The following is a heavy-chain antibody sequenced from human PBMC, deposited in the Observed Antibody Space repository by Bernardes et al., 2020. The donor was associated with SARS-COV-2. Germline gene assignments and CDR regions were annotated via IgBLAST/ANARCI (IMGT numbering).Heavy chain of an antibody. Sequence: GGSLRLSCEASGFTFSSYLFSWFRQAPGKGLEWVSSISGAGYYIYYGDSVRGRFTTSRDNTRKSVFLQMESLRADDTAVYYCARDVGGTDWRFGFDVWGQGTKVHVSS. V-gene: IGHV3-21*01. CDR2: ISGAGYYI. CDR3: ARDVGGTDWRFGFDV. J-gene: IGHJ3*01. CDR1: GFTFSSYL. D-gene: IGHD3-9*01.